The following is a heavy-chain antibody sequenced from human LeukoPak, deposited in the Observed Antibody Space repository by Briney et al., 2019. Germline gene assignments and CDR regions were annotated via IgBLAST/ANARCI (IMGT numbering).Heavy chain of an antibody. Sequence: SVRLSCAASGFTFSRYWMHRGRQAQGKRLVWVSGINSDGSSTSYADSVKGRFTISRDNAKNTLYLQMNSLRAEDTAVYYCARVAPGAFDIWGQGTMVTVSS. J-gene: IGHJ3*02. CDR3: ARVAPGAFDI. CDR2: INSDGSST. V-gene: IGHV3-74*01. CDR1: GFTFSRYW. D-gene: IGHD3-10*01.